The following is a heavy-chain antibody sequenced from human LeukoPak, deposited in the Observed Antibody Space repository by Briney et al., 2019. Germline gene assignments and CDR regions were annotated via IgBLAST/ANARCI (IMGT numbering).Heavy chain of an antibody. J-gene: IGHJ4*02. D-gene: IGHD3-9*01. CDR2: ISGSGGST. CDR1: GLTVSTAL. Sequence: GGSLRLSCRVSGLTVSTALMDWVRQAPGKGLEWVSAISGSGGSTYYADSVKGRFTISRDNSKNTLYLQMNSLRAEDTAVYYCAKGGDFDDYWGQGTLVTVSS. CDR3: AKGGDFDDY. V-gene: IGHV3-23*01.